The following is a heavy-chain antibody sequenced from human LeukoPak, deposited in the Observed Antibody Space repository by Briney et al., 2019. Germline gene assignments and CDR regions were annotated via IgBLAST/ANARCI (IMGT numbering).Heavy chain of an antibody. CDR1: GGTFSSYA. J-gene: IGHJ4*02. Sequence: SVKVSCKASGGTFSSYAISWVRQAPGQGLEWMGGIIPIFGTANYAQKFQGRVTITADESTSTAYMELSSLRSEDTAVYYCARAAVPAATDKYYFDYWGQGTLVTVSS. V-gene: IGHV1-69*13. CDR3: ARAAVPAATDKYYFDY. CDR2: IIPIFGTA. D-gene: IGHD2-2*01.